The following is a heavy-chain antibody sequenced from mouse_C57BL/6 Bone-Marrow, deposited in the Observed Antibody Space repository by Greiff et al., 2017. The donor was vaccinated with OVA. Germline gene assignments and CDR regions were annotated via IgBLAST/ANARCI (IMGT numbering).Heavy chain of an antibody. D-gene: IGHD2-4*01. J-gene: IGHJ4*01. CDR1: GYTFTSYW. Sequence: VKLQQPGAELVKPGASVKLSCKASGYTFTSYWMHWVKQRPGQGLEWIGMIHPNSGSTNYNEKFKSKATLTVDKSSSTAYMQLSSLTSEDSAVYYCARWGSRRRAMDYWGQGTSVTVSS. CDR2: IHPNSGST. V-gene: IGHV1-64*01. CDR3: ARWGSRRRAMDY.